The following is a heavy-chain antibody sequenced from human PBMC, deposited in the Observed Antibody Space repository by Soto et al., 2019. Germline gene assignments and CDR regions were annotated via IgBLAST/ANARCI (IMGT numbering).Heavy chain of an antibody. J-gene: IGHJ6*02. D-gene: IGHD2-2*01. CDR3: ARSQGSSTSLEIYYYYYYGMDV. V-gene: IGHV1-69*01. Sequence: QVQLVQSGAEVRKPGSSVKVSCKASGGTFSSYAISWVRQAPGQGLEWMGGIIRISDTTNYAQKFQGRVTITADDSPSRAFTELSSLRSEDTAVYYCARSQGSSTSLEIYYYYYYGMDVWGQGTTVTVSS. CDR1: GGTFSSYA. CDR2: IIRISDTT.